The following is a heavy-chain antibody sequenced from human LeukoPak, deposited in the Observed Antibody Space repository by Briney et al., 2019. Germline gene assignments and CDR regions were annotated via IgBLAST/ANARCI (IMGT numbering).Heavy chain of an antibody. V-gene: IGHV3-23*01. Sequence: GGSLRLSCAASGFTFSSYAMNWVRQAPGKGLEWVSVISGSGGSTYYADSVKGRFTISRDNSKNTLYLQMNSLRAEDTAVYYCAKDQMYYYGSGSYPSLDYWGQGTLVTVSS. CDR1: GFTFSSYA. J-gene: IGHJ4*02. D-gene: IGHD3-10*01. CDR3: AKDQMYYYGSGSYPSLDY. CDR2: ISGSGGST.